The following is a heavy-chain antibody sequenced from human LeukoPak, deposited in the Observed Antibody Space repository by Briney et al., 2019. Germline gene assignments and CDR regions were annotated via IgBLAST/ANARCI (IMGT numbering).Heavy chain of an antibody. V-gene: IGHV3-23*01. D-gene: IGHD3-16*01. CDR1: GFTFSSYA. CDR3: ARGGYYDYVWGSLVAFDI. CDR2: ISGSGGTT. J-gene: IGHJ3*02. Sequence: GGFLRLSCAASGFTFSSYAMTWVRQAPGKGLEWVSAISGSGGTTYYADSVKGRFTISRDNSKNTLSLQMNSLRAEDTAVYYCARGGYYDYVWGSLVAFDIWGQGTMVTVSS.